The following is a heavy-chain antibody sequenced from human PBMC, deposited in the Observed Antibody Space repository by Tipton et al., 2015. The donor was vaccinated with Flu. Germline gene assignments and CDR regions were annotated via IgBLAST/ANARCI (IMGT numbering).Heavy chain of an antibody. CDR1: DYSISSGYY. Sequence: GLVKPSETLSLICTVSDYSISSGYYWGWIRQPPGKGLEWIGCISHSGRTYYNPSLKSRVTISVDTAKNQFSQRLSSVTAADTAVYYCARSTYHYGSGSSDCWGQGTLVTVSS. D-gene: IGHD3-10*01. V-gene: IGHV4-38-2*02. CDR2: ISHSGRT. CDR3: ARSTYHYGSGSSDC. J-gene: IGHJ4*02.